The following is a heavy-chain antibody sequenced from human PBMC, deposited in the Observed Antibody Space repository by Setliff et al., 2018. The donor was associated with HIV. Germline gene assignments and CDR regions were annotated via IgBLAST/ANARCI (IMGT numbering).Heavy chain of an antibody. CDR2: ITSSGRSI. D-gene: IGHD2-2*01. CDR3: ARSSLVVPSAKTHYFFDL. V-gene: IGHV3-48*04. CDR1: GFTFSNYN. Sequence: GGSLRLSCGASGFTFSNYNMNWVRQAPGKGLEWVSYITSSGRSISYADSVKGRFTISRVNAKNSLYLQMNSLRAEDTAVYYCARSSLVVPSAKTHYFFDLWGRGTLVTVSS. J-gene: IGHJ2*01.